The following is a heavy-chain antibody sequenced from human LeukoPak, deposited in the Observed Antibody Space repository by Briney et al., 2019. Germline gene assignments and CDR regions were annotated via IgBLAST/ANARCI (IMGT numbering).Heavy chain of an antibody. Sequence: SDTLSLTCTFSGYSISIGYYWGWIRQPPGKGLEGIGSIYQSGSPYYTPSLKSRVTISVDTSKNQFSLKLSSVTAADTAVYYCARDSSSFNWFDPWGQGTMVTVSS. CDR1: GYSISIGYY. J-gene: IGHJ5*02. V-gene: IGHV4-38-2*02. D-gene: IGHD6-13*01. CDR2: IYQSGSP. CDR3: ARDSSSFNWFDP.